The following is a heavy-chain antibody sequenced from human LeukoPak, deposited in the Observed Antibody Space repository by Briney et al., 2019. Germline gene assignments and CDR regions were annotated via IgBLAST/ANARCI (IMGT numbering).Heavy chain of an antibody. J-gene: IGHJ4*02. V-gene: IGHV3-43D*03. CDR1: GFTLEDYA. Sequence: GGSLRLSRAASGFTLEDYAMHWVRQAPGKGLEWVSLISWDGGSTYYADSVKGRFTISRDNSKNSLYLQMNSLRAEDTALYYCAKGILEWLFSCDYWGQGTLVTVSS. D-gene: IGHD3-3*01. CDR3: AKGILEWLFSCDY. CDR2: ISWDGGST.